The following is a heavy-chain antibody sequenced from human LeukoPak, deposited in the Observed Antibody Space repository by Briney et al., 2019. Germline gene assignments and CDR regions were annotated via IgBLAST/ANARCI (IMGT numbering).Heavy chain of an antibody. CDR1: GFTFSSYW. CDR2: IKQDGSEK. CDR3: ARPPIDVIDAGSDY. Sequence: GGSLRLSCAASGFTFSSYWMSWVRQAPGKGLEWVANIKQDGSEKYYVDSVKGRFTISRDNAKNSLYLQMNSLRAEDTAVYYCARPPIDVIDAGSDYWGQGTLVTVSS. J-gene: IGHJ4*02. D-gene: IGHD6-6*01. V-gene: IGHV3-7*01.